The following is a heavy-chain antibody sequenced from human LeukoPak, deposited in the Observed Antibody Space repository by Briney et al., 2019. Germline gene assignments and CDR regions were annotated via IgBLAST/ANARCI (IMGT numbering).Heavy chain of an antibody. CDR1: GITLSNYG. CDR3: AKRGVVIRVILVGFHKEAYYFDS. Sequence: PGGSLRLSCAVSGITLSNYGMSWVRQAPGKGLEWVAGISDSGGSTNYADSVKGRFTISRDNLKSTLYLQMNSLRAEDTAVYFCAKRGVVIRVILVGFHKEAYYFDSWGQGALVTVSS. V-gene: IGHV3-23*01. D-gene: IGHD3-22*01. J-gene: IGHJ4*02. CDR2: ISDSGGST.